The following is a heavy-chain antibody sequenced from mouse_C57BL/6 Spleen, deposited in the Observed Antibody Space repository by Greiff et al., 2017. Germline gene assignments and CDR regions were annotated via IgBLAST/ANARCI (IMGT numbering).Heavy chain of an antibody. CDR1: GFTFSDYY. Sequence: EVQLVESEGGLVQPGSSMKLSCTASGFTFSDYYMAWVRQVPEKGLEWVANINYDGSSTYYLDSLKSRFIISRDNAKNILYLQMSSLKSEDTATYYCAVVATYYYAMDYWGQGTSVTVSS. V-gene: IGHV5-16*01. CDR2: INYDGSST. CDR3: AVVATYYYAMDY. J-gene: IGHJ4*01. D-gene: IGHD1-1*01.